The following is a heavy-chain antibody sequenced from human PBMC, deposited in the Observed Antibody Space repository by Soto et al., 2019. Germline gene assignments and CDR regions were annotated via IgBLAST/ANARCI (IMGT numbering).Heavy chain of an antibody. CDR2: IKQDGSEK. CDR1: GFAFSSYL. V-gene: IGHV3-7*01. J-gene: IGHJ4*02. Sequence: GGSLRRSCAASGFAFSSYLMSCVRQAPWKGLEWLANIKQDGSEKYYVDSVKGRFTISRDNAKNSLYMQMNSLRAEDTAVYYCARSRSPGIAAAVFDYWGQGTMVTVSS. CDR3: ARSRSPGIAAAVFDY. D-gene: IGHD6-13*01.